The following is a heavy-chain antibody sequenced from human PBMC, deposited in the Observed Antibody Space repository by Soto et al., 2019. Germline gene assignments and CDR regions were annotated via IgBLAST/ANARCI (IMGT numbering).Heavy chain of an antibody. J-gene: IGHJ4*02. CDR1: GYAFTTYG. CDR3: ARGRYGDY. D-gene: IGHD1-1*01. V-gene: IGHV1-18*01. CDR2: ISAHNGNT. Sequence: QVHLVQSGAEVKKPGASVKVSCKGSGYAFTTYGITWVRQAPGQGLEWMGWISAHNGNTNYAQKLQGRVTVTRDKSTSTAYMEVRSLRSDDTAVYYCARGRYGDYWGQGALVTVSS.